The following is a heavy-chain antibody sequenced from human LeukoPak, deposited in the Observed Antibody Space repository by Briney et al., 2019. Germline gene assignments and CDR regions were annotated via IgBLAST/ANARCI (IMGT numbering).Heavy chain of an antibody. CDR2: IKEDGSEK. V-gene: IGHV3-7*01. CDR1: GFTFSSYW. J-gene: IGHJ4*02. CDR3: ARDPLRRFDY. Sequence: GGSLRLSCAASGFTFSSYWMSWVRQAPGKGLEWVATIKEDGSEKYYVYSVKGRFTISRDNAKNSLYLQMNSLRAEDTAVYYCARDPLRRFDYWGQGTLLTVSS.